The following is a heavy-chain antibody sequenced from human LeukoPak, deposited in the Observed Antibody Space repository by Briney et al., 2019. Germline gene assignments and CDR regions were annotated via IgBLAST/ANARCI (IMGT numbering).Heavy chain of an antibody. Sequence: GASVKVSCKASGYTFTGYYMHWVRQAPGQGLEWMGWISAYNGYTKFAQNLQGRVAMTTDTSTSTAYMELRSLRSDDTAVYYCARDRSPRQYYDTSDYHGAAAYWGQGTLVTVSS. CDR3: ARDRSPRQYYDTSDYHGAAAY. V-gene: IGHV1-18*04. J-gene: IGHJ4*02. D-gene: IGHD3-22*01. CDR2: ISAYNGYT. CDR1: GYTFTGYY.